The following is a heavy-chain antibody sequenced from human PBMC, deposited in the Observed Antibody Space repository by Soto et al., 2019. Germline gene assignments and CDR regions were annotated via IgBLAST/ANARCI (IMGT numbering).Heavy chain of an antibody. D-gene: IGHD1-26*01. CDR3: AGTRGASDAWDI. Sequence: SQTLSLTCVISGDSVSSNSAAWHWIRQSPSRGLEWLGRTYYKSKWYNDYGVSVKRRITINPETSKNQFSLHLNSVTPEDTAVYYCAGTRGASDAWDIWGQGTMVTVSS. CDR1: GDSVSSNSAA. J-gene: IGHJ3*02. V-gene: IGHV6-1*01. CDR2: TYYKSKWYN.